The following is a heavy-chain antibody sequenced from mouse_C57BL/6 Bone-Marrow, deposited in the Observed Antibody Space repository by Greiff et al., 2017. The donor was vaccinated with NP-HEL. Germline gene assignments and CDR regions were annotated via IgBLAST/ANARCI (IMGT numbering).Heavy chain of an antibody. J-gene: IGHJ3*01. CDR1: GYTFTSYW. V-gene: IGHV1-55*01. CDR2: IYPGSGST. D-gene: IGHD1-1*01. Sequence: VQLQQPGAELVKPGASVKMSCKASGYTFTSYWITWVKQRPGQGLEWIGDIYPGSGSTNYNEKFKSKATLTVDTSSSKAYMQLSSLTSEDSAVYYCATPLTTVVAPEFAYWGQGTLVTVSA. CDR3: ATPLTTVVAPEFAY.